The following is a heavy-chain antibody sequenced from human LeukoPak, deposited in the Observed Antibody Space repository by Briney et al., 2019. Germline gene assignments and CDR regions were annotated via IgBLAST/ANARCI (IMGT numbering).Heavy chain of an antibody. Sequence: PSETLSLTCTVSGGSISSYYWSWIRQPPGKGLEWIGYIYYSGSTNYNPSLKSRVTISVDTSKNQFSLKLSSVTAADTAVYYCARAWGSSSWETEQLYYGMDVWGQGTTVTVSS. CDR1: GGSISSYY. CDR2: IYYSGST. J-gene: IGHJ6*02. V-gene: IGHV4-59*01. CDR3: ARAWGSSSWETEQLYYGMDV. D-gene: IGHD6-13*01.